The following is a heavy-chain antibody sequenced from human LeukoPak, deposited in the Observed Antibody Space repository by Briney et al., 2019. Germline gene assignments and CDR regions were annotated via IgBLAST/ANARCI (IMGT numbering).Heavy chain of an antibody. CDR2: ISYDGSNK. CDR3: ASKPGYSSSWTPGY. J-gene: IGHJ4*02. CDR1: GFTFSSYG. D-gene: IGHD6-13*01. Sequence: GRSLRLSCAASGFTFSSYGMHWVRQAPGKGLEWVAVISYDGSNKYYADSVKGRFTISRDNSKNTLYLQMNSLRAEDTAVYYCASKPGYSSSWTPGYWGQGTLVTVSS. V-gene: IGHV3-30*03.